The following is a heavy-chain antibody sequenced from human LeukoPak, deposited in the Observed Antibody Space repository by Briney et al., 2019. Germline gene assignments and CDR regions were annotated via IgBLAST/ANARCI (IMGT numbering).Heavy chain of an antibody. J-gene: IGHJ5*02. CDR1: GDSVSRSY. D-gene: IGHD3-22*01. Sequence: PSETLSLTCNVSGDSVSRSYWSWIRQPPGKGLEWNGWIFTTGRTAYNPALKSRVMISKDTSKNHFSLRLSSATAADTAVYFCAKHCESYLDSSHMGFDPWVQGRLVIISS. CDR3: AKHCESYLDSSHMGFDP. V-gene: IGHV4-4*08. CDR2: IFTTGRT.